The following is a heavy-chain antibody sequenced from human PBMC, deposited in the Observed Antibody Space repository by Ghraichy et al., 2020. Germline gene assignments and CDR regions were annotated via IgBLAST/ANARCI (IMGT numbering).Heavy chain of an antibody. CDR2: IYYSGST. Sequence: GSLNISCTVSGGSISSYYWSWIRQPPGKGLEWIGYIYYSGSTNYNPSLKSRVTISVDTSKNQFSLKLSSVTAADTAVYYCARDLGVGATGGYAFDIWGQGTMVTVSS. CDR3: ARDLGVGATGGYAFDI. CDR1: GGSISSYY. D-gene: IGHD1-26*01. J-gene: IGHJ3*02. V-gene: IGHV4-59*01.